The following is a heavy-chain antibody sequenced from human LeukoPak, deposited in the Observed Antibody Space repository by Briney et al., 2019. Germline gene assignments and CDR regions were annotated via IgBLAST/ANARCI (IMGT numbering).Heavy chain of an antibody. CDR1: GFTFSSYS. J-gene: IGHJ6*03. V-gene: IGHV3-21*01. CDR3: ARESGYSYGYDYYYYMDV. Sequence: PGGSLRLSCAASGFTFSSYSMNWVRQAPGKGLEWVSSISSSSSYIYYADSMKGRFTISRDNAKNSLYLQMNSLRAEDTAVYYCARESGYSYGYDYYYYMDVWGKGTTVTVSS. D-gene: IGHD5-18*01. CDR2: ISSSSSYI.